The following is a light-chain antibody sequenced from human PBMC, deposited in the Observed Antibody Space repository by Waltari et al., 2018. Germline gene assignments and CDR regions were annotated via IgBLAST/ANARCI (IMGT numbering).Light chain of an antibody. CDR1: RNVGSD. CDR3: QHYRTQPLT. J-gene: IGKJ4*01. V-gene: IGKV3-15*01. CDR2: GVS. Sequence: IVMTQSPATLSLSPGERATPSCRASRNVGSDLAWYQQKPGQPPRLLIYGVSSRATGIPARFSGSGYGTEFALTISSLQSEDSAVYYCQHYRTQPLTFGGGTRVEI.